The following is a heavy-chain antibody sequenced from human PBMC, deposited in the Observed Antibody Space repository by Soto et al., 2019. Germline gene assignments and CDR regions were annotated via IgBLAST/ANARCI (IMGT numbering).Heavy chain of an antibody. J-gene: IGHJ6*02. V-gene: IGHV3-13*01. Sequence: GGSLRLSCAASGFTFSSYDMHWVRQSTGKGLEWVSAIGTAGDTYYPGSVKGRFTISRENAKNSLYLQMNSLRAGDTAVYYCERVGGYCSGGSCYYYYGMDVWGQGTTVTVSS. CDR1: GFTFSSYD. CDR3: ERVGGYCSGGSCYYYYGMDV. CDR2: IGTAGDT. D-gene: IGHD2-15*01.